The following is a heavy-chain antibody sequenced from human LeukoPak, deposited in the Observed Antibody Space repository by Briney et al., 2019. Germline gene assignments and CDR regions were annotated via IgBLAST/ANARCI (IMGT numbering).Heavy chain of an antibody. Sequence: PGGSLRLSCAASGLTFSSNAMHWVRQAPGKGLEWVAVISYDGSNKYYAGSVKGRFTISRDNSKNTLYLQMNSLRAEDTAVYYCARNYDYGDYWGQGTLVTVSS. CDR2: ISYDGSNK. D-gene: IGHD3-10*01. J-gene: IGHJ4*02. V-gene: IGHV3-30-3*01. CDR3: ARNYDYGDY. CDR1: GLTFSSNA.